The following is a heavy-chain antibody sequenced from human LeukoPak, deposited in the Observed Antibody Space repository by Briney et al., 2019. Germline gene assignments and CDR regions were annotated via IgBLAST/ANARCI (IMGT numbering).Heavy chain of an antibody. CDR2: ISAYNGNT. CDR1: GYTFTSYG. CDR3: ARAIAARGYYYSVMDV. J-gene: IGHJ6*02. V-gene: IGHV1-18*01. Sequence: ASVKVSCTASGYTFTSYGISWVRQAPGQGLEWMGWISAYNGNTNYAQKLQGRVTMTTDTSTSTAYMELRSLRSDDTAVYYCARAIAARGYYYSVMDVWAQGTTVTVS. D-gene: IGHD6-6*01.